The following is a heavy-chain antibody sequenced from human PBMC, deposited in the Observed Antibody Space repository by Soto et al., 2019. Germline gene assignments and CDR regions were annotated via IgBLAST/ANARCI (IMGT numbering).Heavy chain of an antibody. J-gene: IGHJ5*02. CDR1: GGSITNFY. CDR3: ARSPGLGNWFDP. Sequence: QVHLQESGPGLVKPSETLSLTCNVSGGSITNFYWSWIRQPPGKGLEWLGWLFNSGWTNYNPSLRSRVTMSVDTSKNHFSLQLTSVTAADTAVYFCARSPGLGNWFDPWGQGTLVTVSS. CDR2: LFNSGWT. D-gene: IGHD6-19*01. V-gene: IGHV4-59*01.